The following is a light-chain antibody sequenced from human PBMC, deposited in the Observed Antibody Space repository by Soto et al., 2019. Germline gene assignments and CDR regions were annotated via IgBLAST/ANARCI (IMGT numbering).Light chain of an antibody. CDR2: DVI. CDR1: SSDVGGYNY. J-gene: IGLJ1*01. Sequence: QSALTQPASVSGSPGQSITISCTGTSSDVGGYNYVSWYQQHPGKAPKLMIYDVIQRPSGVPARFSGSKSGNTASLTVSGLQPEDEADYYCCSYTTSSTYVFGTGTKLTVL. CDR3: CSYTTSSTYV. V-gene: IGLV2-14*01.